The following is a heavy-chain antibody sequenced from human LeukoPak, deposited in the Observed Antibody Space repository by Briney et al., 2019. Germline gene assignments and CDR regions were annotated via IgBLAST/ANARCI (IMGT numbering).Heavy chain of an antibody. J-gene: IGHJ4*02. CDR2: VSYDGDTK. CDR3: ARGLGYCTSTTCLLPFDY. CDR1: GFSFNTHA. Sequence: GGSLRLSCAASGFSFNTHAMDWVRQSPGKGLEWVAGVSYDGDTKYYADSVKGRFTVSRDNSKNTLYLQMNSLRAEDTAMYYCARGLGYCTSTTCLLPFDYWGQGTLVTVSS. D-gene: IGHD2-2*01. V-gene: IGHV3-30*14.